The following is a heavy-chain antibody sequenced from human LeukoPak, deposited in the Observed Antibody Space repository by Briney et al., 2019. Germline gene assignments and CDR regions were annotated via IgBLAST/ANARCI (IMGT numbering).Heavy chain of an antibody. CDR3: AKDDREIQLWFPTYYFGS. CDR1: GFTFSRYA. V-gene: IGHV3-23*01. J-gene: IGHJ4*02. Sequence: GGSLRLSCAASGFTFSRYAMGCVRQLPGKGLEWVSGISGAGGATYYANSVKGRFTISRDNSKNTLYLQMDSLRDEDTAVYYCAKDDREIQLWFPTYYFGSWGQGTLVTVSS. D-gene: IGHD5-18*01. CDR2: ISGAGGAT.